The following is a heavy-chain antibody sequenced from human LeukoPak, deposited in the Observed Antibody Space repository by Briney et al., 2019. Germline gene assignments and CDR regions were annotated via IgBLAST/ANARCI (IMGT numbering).Heavy chain of an antibody. CDR1: GYNFITYW. Sequence: GESLKISSKGSGYNFITYWIGWVRQMPGKGLEWMGIIYPGDSDTRYSPSFQGQVTISADKSISTAYLQWSSLKASDTAMYYCVRRDGYYSINYWGPGTLVTVSS. V-gene: IGHV5-51*01. J-gene: IGHJ4*02. CDR2: IYPGDSDT. D-gene: IGHD5-24*01. CDR3: VRRDGYYSINY.